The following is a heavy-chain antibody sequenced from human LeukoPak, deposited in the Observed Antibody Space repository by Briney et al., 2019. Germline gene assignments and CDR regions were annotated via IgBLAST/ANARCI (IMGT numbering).Heavy chain of an antibody. Sequence: GRSLRLSCAAPGFTFSSYAMHWVRQAPGKGLEWVAVISYDGSNKYYADSVKGRFTISRDNSKNTLYLQMNSLRAEDTAVYYCARAVAGVWGYYFDYWGQGTLVTVSS. CDR2: ISYDGSNK. CDR1: GFTFSSYA. CDR3: ARAVAGVWGYYFDY. V-gene: IGHV3-30*04. J-gene: IGHJ4*02. D-gene: IGHD3-16*01.